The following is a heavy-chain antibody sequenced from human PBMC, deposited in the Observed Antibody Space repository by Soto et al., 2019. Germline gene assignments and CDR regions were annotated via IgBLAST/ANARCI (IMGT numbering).Heavy chain of an antibody. CDR1: GVSTSSSY. D-gene: IGHD5-12*01. V-gene: IGHV4-59*01. Sequence: SETLSLTCTVSGVSTSSSYWSWIRQSPGTGLEWIGYIYYTGTTNYNPSLKRRVTISLDTAKNQFSLNVNSLTTADTAVYFCARGGNRYSNTASGVGGFDFWGQGTLVTVSS. CDR2: IYYTGTT. J-gene: IGHJ4*02. CDR3: ARGGNRYSNTASGVGGFDF.